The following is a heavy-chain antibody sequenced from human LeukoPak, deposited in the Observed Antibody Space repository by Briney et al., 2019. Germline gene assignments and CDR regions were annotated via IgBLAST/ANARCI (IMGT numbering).Heavy chain of an antibody. D-gene: IGHD4-17*01. CDR1: GDSISSSSYY. CDR3: ARHEYGVYTHFDY. CDR2: IYYTGST. V-gene: IGHV4-39*01. Sequence: SETLSLTCNVSGDSISSSSYYWAWIRQPPGKGLAWIGNIYYTGSTYYNPSLKSRVTISVDTSKNQFSLKLSSVTAADTAVYYCARHEYGVYTHFDYWGQGTLVTVSS. J-gene: IGHJ4*02.